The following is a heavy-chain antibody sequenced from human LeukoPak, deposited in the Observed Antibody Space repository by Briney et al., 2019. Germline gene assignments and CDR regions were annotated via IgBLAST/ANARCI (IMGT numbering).Heavy chain of an antibody. CDR1: GGSFSGYY. V-gene: IGHV4-34*01. CDR3: ASDYSGNSGAFDI. D-gene: IGHD4-23*01. Sequence: SETLSLTCAVYGGSFSGYYWSWIRQPPGKGLEWIGEINHSGSTNYNPSLKSRVTISVDTSKNQFSLKLSSVTAADTAVYYCASDYSGNSGAFDIWGQGTMVTVSS. CDR2: INHSGST. J-gene: IGHJ3*02.